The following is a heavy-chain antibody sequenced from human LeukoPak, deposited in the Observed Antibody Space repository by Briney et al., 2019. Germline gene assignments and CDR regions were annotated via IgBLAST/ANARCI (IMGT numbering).Heavy chain of an antibody. CDR2: IYYSGST. CDR1: GGSISSSSYY. CDR3: ARQTSGSYYGDWFDP. D-gene: IGHD1-26*01. Sequence: PSETLSLTCTVSGGSISSSSYYWGWIRQPPGKGLEWIGSIYYSGSTYYNPSLKSRVTISVDTSKNQFSLKLSSVTAADTAVYYCARQTSGSYYGDWFDPWGQGTLVTVSS. J-gene: IGHJ5*02. V-gene: IGHV4-39*01.